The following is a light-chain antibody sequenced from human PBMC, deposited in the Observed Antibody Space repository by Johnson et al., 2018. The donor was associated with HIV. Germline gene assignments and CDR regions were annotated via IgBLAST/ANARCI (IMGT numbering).Light chain of an antibody. CDR3: GTWDKSLNTGAV. Sequence: HSVLTQPPSVSAAPGHNVIISCSGSSSNIGDSYISWYQQLPGAAPKLLIYENNKRPSGIPDRFSGSKSGTSATLGIAGLQTGDEADYYCGTWDKSLNTGAVFGTGTKVTVL. J-gene: IGLJ1*01. V-gene: IGLV1-51*02. CDR1: SSNIGDSY. CDR2: ENN.